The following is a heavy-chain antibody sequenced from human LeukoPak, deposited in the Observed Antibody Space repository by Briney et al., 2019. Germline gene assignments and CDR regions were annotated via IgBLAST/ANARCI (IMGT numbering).Heavy chain of an antibody. CDR2: IITIFGTA. Sequence: ASVKVSCMASGGTFSIYAISWVRPAPGRGLEWMGGIITIFGTANYTQKMQGRVTITADESTSTAYMELSSLRSEDTAVYYCARGDTPNYYDSSGYYYEFDYWGQGTLVTVSS. V-gene: IGHV1-69*13. CDR1: GGTFSIYA. CDR3: ARGDTPNYYDSSGYYYEFDY. D-gene: IGHD3-22*01. J-gene: IGHJ4*02.